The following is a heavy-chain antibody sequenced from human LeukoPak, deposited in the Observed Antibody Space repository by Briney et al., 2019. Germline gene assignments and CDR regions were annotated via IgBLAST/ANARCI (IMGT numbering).Heavy chain of an antibody. Sequence: GGSLRLSCAASGFTFSSYAMHWVRQAPGKGLEWVAVISYDGSNKYYADSVKGRFTISRDNSKNTLYLQMNSLRAEDTAVYYCARAQGDYDSSGFNDAFDIWGQGTMVTVSS. D-gene: IGHD3-22*01. CDR2: ISYDGSNK. CDR1: GFTFSSYA. CDR3: ARAQGDYDSSGFNDAFDI. J-gene: IGHJ3*02. V-gene: IGHV3-30-3*01.